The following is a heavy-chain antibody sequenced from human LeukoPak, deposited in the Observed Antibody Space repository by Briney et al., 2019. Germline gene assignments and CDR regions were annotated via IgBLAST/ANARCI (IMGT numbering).Heavy chain of an antibody. D-gene: IGHD6-19*01. CDR3: AKDPYSSGARAYFDY. CDR2: ISSSSSYI. CDR1: GFTFSSYS. J-gene: IGHJ4*02. V-gene: IGHV3-21*04. Sequence: GGSLRLSCAASGFTFSSYSMNWVRQAPGKGLEWVSSISSSSSYIYYADSVKGRFTISRDNAKNSLYLQMNSLRAEDTAVYFCAKDPYSSGARAYFDYWGQGTLVTVSS.